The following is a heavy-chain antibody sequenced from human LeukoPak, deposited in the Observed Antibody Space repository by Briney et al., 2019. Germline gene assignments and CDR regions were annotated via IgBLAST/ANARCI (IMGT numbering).Heavy chain of an antibody. CDR3: ARGASSSRPRYYYGLDV. CDR1: GFIFSDHY. D-gene: IGHD2-2*01. CDR2: VRNNVRSYTT. Sequence: GGSLRLSCAASGFIFSDHYMDWVRQTPGEGLQWIGRVRNNVRSYTTEYAASLKGRFSVSRDDSEKSVHLQMNSLQIEDTAVYYCARGASSSRPRYYYGLDVWGRGTTVTVSS. V-gene: IGHV3-72*01. J-gene: IGHJ6*02.